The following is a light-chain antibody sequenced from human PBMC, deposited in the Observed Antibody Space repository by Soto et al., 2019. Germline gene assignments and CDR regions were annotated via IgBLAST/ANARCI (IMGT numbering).Light chain of an antibody. CDR1: SSNIGAGYD. Sequence: QPVLTQPPSVSGAPGQRVTISYTGSSSNIGAGYDVHWYQPLPGTAPKLLIYGNSNRPSGVPDRFSGSKSGTSASRAITGLQAEDEADYYRQSYDSSRSDGVFGGGTQLPVL. CDR2: GNS. J-gene: IGLJ2*01. V-gene: IGLV1-40*01. CDR3: QSYDSSRSDGV.